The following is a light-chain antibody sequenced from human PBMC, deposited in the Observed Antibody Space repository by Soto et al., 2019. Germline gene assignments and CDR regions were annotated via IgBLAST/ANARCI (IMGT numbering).Light chain of an antibody. CDR2: KTS. V-gene: IGKV1-5*03. CDR3: QQYHSYPYT. J-gene: IGKJ2*01. CDR1: QSISSW. Sequence: DIPMTQFPSTLSASVGDRVTITCRASQSISSWLAWYQQKPGKAPKVHIYKTSSLESGVPSRFSGSGSGTEFTLTITSLQSDDFGTYYCQQYHSYPYTFGQGTKVEIK.